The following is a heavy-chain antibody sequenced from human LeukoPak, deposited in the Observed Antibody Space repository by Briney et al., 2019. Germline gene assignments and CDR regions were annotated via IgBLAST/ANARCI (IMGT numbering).Heavy chain of an antibody. CDR1: GYTFTSYD. J-gene: IGHJ4*02. V-gene: IGHV1-46*01. Sequence: ASVKVSCKASGYTFTSYDMHWVRQAPGQGLEWMGIINPSGCSTSYAQKFQGRVTMTRDMSTSTVYMELSSLRSEDTAVYYCARDAATIGKSFDYWGQGTLVTVSS. CDR2: INPSGCST. CDR3: ARDAATIGKSFDY. D-gene: IGHD5-12*01.